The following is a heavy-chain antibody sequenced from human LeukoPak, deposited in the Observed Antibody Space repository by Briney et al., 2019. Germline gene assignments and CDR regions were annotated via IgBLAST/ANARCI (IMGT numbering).Heavy chain of an antibody. D-gene: IGHD6-13*01. V-gene: IGHV3-53*01. J-gene: IGHJ6*02. CDR2: IYSGGST. Sequence: GGSLRLSCAASGFTVSSNYMSWVRQAPGKGLEWVSVIYSGGSTYYADSVKGRFTISRDNSKNTLYLQMNSLRAEDTAVYYCARDTYSSSWYSGGYYYYYGMDVWGQGPTVTVSS. CDR3: ARDTYSSSWYSGGYYYYYGMDV. CDR1: GFTVSSNY.